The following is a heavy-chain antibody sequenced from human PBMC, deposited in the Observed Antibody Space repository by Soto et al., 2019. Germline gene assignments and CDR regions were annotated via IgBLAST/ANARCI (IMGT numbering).Heavy chain of an antibody. CDR2: IKHDGSET. CDR3: ARDDYNWARDY. CDR1: GYTFTSYG. D-gene: IGHD4-4*01. Sequence: VQLVQSGAEVKKPGASVKVSCKASGYTFTSYGISWVRQAPGQGLEWVANIKHDGSETYYVDSVKGRFTISRDNAKNSLYLQMHSLRAEDTAVYYCARDDYNWARDYWGQGTLVTVSS. V-gene: IGHV3-7*01. J-gene: IGHJ4*02.